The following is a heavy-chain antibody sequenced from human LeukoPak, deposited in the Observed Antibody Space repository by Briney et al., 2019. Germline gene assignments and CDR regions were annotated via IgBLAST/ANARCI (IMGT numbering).Heavy chain of an antibody. Sequence: GGSLRLSCAASGFTFSSYAMHWVRQAPGKGLEYVSAISSSGGSTYYANSVKGRFTISRDNSKNTLYLQMGSLRAEDMAVYYCARDSYSSSWYFLTYYYYYMDVWGKGTTVTVSS. J-gene: IGHJ6*03. CDR3: ARDSYSSSWYFLTYYYYYMDV. V-gene: IGHV3-64*01. CDR2: ISSSGGST. D-gene: IGHD6-13*01. CDR1: GFTFSSYA.